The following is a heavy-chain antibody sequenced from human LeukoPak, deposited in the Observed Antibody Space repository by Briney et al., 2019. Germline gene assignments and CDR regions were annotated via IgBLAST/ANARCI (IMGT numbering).Heavy chain of an antibody. CDR3: ARNGKRVVYYFDY. V-gene: IGHV1-69*05. CDR1: GGTFSSYA. Sequence: SVKVSCKAAGGTFSSYAISWVRQAPGQGLEWMGGSIPIFGTATYEQKFQGRVTMSTDESPSTAYMELSSLRSEDTAVYYCARNGKRVVYYFDYWGQGTLVTVSS. D-gene: IGHD2-15*01. J-gene: IGHJ4*02. CDR2: SIPIFGTA.